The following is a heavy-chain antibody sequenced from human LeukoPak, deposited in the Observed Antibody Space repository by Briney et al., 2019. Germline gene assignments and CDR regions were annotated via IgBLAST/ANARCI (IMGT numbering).Heavy chain of an antibody. D-gene: IGHD3-22*01. Sequence: GGSLRLSCAASGFTFSSYSMNWVRRAPGKGLEWVSSISSGSSYINYADSMKGRFTISGDNAKNSLYLQMNSLRAEDTAVYYCARVYFHSSGYYSDYWGQGTLVTVSS. CDR3: ARVYFHSSGYYSDY. V-gene: IGHV3-21*01. CDR2: ISSGSSYI. CDR1: GFTFSSYS. J-gene: IGHJ4*02.